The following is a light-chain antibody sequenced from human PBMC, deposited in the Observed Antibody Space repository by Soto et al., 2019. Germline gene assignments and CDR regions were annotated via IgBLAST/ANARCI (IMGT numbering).Light chain of an antibody. CDR2: DVS. CDR1: SSDVGGYNY. J-gene: IGLJ2*01. CDR3: SSYTSSSTEV. Sequence: QSVLTQPAPVSGSPGQSITISCTGTSSDVGGYNYVSWYQQHPGKAPKLMIYDVSNRPSGVSNRFSGSKSGNTASLTISGLQAEDEADYYCSSYTSSSTEVFGGGTKLTVL. V-gene: IGLV2-14*01.